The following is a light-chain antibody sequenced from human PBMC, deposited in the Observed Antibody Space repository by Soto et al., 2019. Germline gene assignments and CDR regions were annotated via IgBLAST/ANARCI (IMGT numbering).Light chain of an antibody. J-gene: IGKJ4*01. CDR3: QQYYNSVLT. CDR2: AAS. V-gene: IGKV1-39*01. CDR1: QSISNC. Sequence: DIQMTQSPSSLSASLGDRVTITGRASQSISNCLNWFQHKPGKAPKALISAASTLQSGGPSRFSGSVSGTDFTLTIRSLPPEDSASYYCQQYYNSVLTFGGGTKVDIK.